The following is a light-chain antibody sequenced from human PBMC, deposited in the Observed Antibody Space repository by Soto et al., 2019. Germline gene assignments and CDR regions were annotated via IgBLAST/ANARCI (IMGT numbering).Light chain of an antibody. CDR2: EVS. V-gene: IGLV2-14*01. J-gene: IGLJ2*01. CDR3: SSYTSSSTQVV. Sequence: QSALTQPASVSGSPGQSITISCTGTSSDVGGYNYVSWYQQHPGKAPKLMIYEVSTRPSGVSNRFSGSKSGNTASLTISGLQAEGEADYYCSSYTSSSTQVVFGGGTKLTVL. CDR1: SSDVGGYNY.